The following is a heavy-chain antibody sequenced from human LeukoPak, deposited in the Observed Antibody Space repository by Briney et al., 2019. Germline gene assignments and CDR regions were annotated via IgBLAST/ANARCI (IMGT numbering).Heavy chain of an antibody. CDR3: ARGPPAANWFDP. CDR2: IIPIFGTA. V-gene: IGHV1-69*13. J-gene: IGHJ5*02. CDR1: GGTFSSYA. Sequence: VASVKVSCKASGGTFSSYAISWVRQAPGQGLEWMGGIIPIFGTANYAQKFQGRVTITADESTSTAHMELSSLRSEDTAVYYCARGPPAANWFDPWGQGTLVTVSS. D-gene: IGHD2-2*01.